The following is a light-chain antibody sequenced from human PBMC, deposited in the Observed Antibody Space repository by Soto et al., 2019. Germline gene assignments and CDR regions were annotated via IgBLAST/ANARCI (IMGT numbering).Light chain of an antibody. Sequence: ETVMTQSPATLSVSPGERATLSCRASQSVSSYLAWYQQKPGQAHRLLIYDASNRATGIPARFSGSGSGTEFTLTISSLQSEDFAVYYCQQYHQWPTITFGPGTRLEIK. J-gene: IGKJ5*01. CDR2: DAS. CDR1: QSVSSY. V-gene: IGKV3-15*01. CDR3: QQYHQWPTIT.